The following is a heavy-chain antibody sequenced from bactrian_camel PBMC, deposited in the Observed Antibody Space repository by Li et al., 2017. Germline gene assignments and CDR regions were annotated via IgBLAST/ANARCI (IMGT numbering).Heavy chain of an antibody. J-gene: IGHJ6*01. CDR1: GDTGSRYS. V-gene: IGHV3-3*01. Sequence: HVQLVESGGGSVQAGGSLRLSCVVSGDTGSRYSMGWFRQAPGKEREGVAAIYFGGGSTYYADFVKGRFTVSQDVARNTMYLQMNNLKPEDTATYWCAAAEANGSSCGDFGYWGQGTQVTVSS. CDR3: AAAEANGSSCGDFGY. D-gene: IGHD6*01. CDR2: IYFGGGST.